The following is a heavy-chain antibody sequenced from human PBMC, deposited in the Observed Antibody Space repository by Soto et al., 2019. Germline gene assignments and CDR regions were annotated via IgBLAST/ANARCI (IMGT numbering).Heavy chain of an antibody. CDR3: ARDRAYDSSGYWDLASDY. CDR1: GGTFSSYA. D-gene: IGHD3-22*01. CDR2: IIPIFGTA. J-gene: IGHJ4*02. V-gene: IGHV1-69*13. Sequence: GASVKVSCKASGGTFSSYAISWVRQAPGQGLEWMGGIIPIFGTANYAQKFQGRVTITADESTSTAYMELSSLRSEDTAVYYCARDRAYDSSGYWDLASDYWGQGTLVTVSS.